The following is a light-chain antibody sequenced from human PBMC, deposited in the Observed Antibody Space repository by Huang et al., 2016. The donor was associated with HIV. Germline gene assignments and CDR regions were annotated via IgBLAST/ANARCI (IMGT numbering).Light chain of an antibody. CDR3: QQLNSYPLT. CDR1: QGIGTF. V-gene: IGKV1-9*01. CDR2: AAS. J-gene: IGKJ4*01. Sequence: ILLTQSPSSLSASVGDRVTIACRASQGIGTFLAWYQQKPGKAPKLLIEAASTLQRGVPSRFSGGGSGTNFTLTISSLQPEDFATYYCQQLNSYPLTFGGGTEVEIK.